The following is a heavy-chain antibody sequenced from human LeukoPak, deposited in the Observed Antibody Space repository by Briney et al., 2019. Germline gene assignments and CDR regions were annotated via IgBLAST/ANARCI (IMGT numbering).Heavy chain of an antibody. CDR2: FDPEDGET. V-gene: IGHV1-24*01. D-gene: IGHD3-3*01. Sequence: ASVKVSCKVSGYTLTELSMHWVRQAPGKGLEWMGGFDPEDGETIYAQKFQGRVTMTEDTSTDTAYMELSSLRSDDTAVYYCARGLWSGYSLYYFDYWGQGTLVTVSS. CDR1: GYTLTELS. CDR3: ARGLWSGYSLYYFDY. J-gene: IGHJ4*02.